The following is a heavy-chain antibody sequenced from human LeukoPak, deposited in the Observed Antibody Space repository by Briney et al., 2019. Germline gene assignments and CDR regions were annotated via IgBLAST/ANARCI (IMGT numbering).Heavy chain of an antibody. CDR1: GFTFSSYW. D-gene: IGHD2-2*01. V-gene: IGHV3-23*01. Sequence: GGSLRLSCAASGFTFSSYWMSWVRQAPGKGLEWVSRIGAGGAGTNYADSVKGRFTVSRDDSKSTLYLQMNSLRAEDTAVYYCTKRDAYYFDYWGQGTLVTVSS. CDR2: IGAGGAGT. J-gene: IGHJ4*02. CDR3: TKRDAYYFDY.